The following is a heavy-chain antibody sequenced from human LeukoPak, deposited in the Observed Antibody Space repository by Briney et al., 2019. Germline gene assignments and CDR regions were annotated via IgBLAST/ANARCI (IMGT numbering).Heavy chain of an antibody. CDR3: AKDGYDSSGYYAWSDY. D-gene: IGHD3-22*01. J-gene: IGHJ4*02. Sequence: GGSLSLSCAASGFNFGVYWMPWVRQAPGKGPGWVSRLKTDGSITDYADFVKGRFTISRDNAKNTLYLQMNSLRAEDTAVYYCAKDGYDSSGYYAWSDYWGQGTLVTVSS. CDR1: GFNFGVYW. CDR2: LKTDGSIT. V-gene: IGHV3-74*01.